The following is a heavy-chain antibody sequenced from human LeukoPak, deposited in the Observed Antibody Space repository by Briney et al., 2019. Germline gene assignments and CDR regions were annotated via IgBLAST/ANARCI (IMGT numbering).Heavy chain of an antibody. CDR1: GGSISSGSYY. D-gene: IGHD2-2*01. CDR3: ARISVVPAAMVFDP. CDR2: IYTSGST. J-gene: IGHJ5*02. V-gene: IGHV4-61*02. Sequence: SETLSLTCTVSGGSISSGSYYWSWIRQPAGKGLEWIGRIYTSGSTNYNPSLKSRVTISVDTSKNQFSLKLSSVTAADTAVYYCARISVVPAAMVFDPWGQGTLVTVSS.